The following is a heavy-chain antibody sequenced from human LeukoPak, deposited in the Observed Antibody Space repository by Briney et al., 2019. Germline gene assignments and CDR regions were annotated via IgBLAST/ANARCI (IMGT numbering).Heavy chain of an antibody. CDR3: ARGRDIVVVPAANYYFDY. Sequence: PSGTLSLTCAVSGGSISSSNWWSWVRQPPGNGLEWIGEIYHSGSTNYNPSLKSRVTISVDKSKNQFSLKLSSVTAADTAVYYCARGRDIVVVPAANYYFDYWGQGTLVTVSS. D-gene: IGHD2-2*01. J-gene: IGHJ4*02. CDR2: IYHSGST. CDR1: GGSISSSNW. V-gene: IGHV4-4*02.